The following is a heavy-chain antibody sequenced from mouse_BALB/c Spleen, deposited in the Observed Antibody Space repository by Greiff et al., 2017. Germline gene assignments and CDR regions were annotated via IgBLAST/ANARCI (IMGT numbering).Heavy chain of an antibody. Sequence: QVQLQQSGPELVKPGASVKISCKASGYTFTSYDINWVKQRPGQGLEWIGWIYPGDGSTKYNEKFKGKATLAADKSSSTAYMQLSSLTSENSAVYFGARRYYAYYLDYWGQGTTLTVAS. J-gene: IGHJ2*01. CDR1: GYTFTSYD. D-gene: IGHD1-1*01. CDR3: ARRYYAYYLDY. CDR2: IYPGDGST. V-gene: IGHV1S56*01.